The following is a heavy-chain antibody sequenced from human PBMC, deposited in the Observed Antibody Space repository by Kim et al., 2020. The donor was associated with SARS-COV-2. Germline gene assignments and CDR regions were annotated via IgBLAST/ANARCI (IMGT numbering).Heavy chain of an antibody. CDR1: GFTFSSYS. CDR2: ISSSSSYI. CDR3: ARDPVSYCSSTSCYGYYFDY. J-gene: IGHJ4*02. V-gene: IGHV3-21*01. Sequence: GGSLRLSCVASGFTFSSYSMNWVRQAPGKGLEWVSSISSSSSYIYYADSVKGRFTISRDNAKNSLYLQMNSLRAEDTAVYYCARDPVSYCSSTSCYGYYFDYWGQGTLVTVSS. D-gene: IGHD2-2*01.